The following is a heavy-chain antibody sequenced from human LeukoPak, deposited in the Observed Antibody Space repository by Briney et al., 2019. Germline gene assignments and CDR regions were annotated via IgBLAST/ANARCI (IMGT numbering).Heavy chain of an antibody. CDR1: GFTFSTYG. Sequence: GGSLRLSCAAAGFTFSTYGMHWVRQAPGKGLEWVAVIWFDGSIKYYADSVKGRFTISRDNSKNTLYLQMNSLRAEATAVYYCARAVGPFDIWGQGTIVIVSS. CDR3: ARAVGPFDI. CDR2: IWFDGSIK. V-gene: IGHV3-33*01. J-gene: IGHJ3*02.